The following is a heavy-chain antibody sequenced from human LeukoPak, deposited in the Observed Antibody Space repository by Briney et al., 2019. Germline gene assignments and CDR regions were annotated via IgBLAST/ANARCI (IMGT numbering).Heavy chain of an antibody. J-gene: IGHJ3*02. CDR1: KFIFSTYG. Sequence: GGSLRLSCSTSKFIFSTYGLSWVRQAPGKGLEWVSSISGSGGSTQYAASVQGRFTISRDNSKNTLYLQMNSLRAEDTALYYCAKDPNGDYIGTFDIWGQGTMVTVSS. CDR2: ISGSGGST. CDR3: AKDPNGDYIGTFDI. D-gene: IGHD4-17*01. V-gene: IGHV3-23*01.